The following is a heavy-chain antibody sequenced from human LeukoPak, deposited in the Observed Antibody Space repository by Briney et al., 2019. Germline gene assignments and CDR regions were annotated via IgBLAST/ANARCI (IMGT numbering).Heavy chain of an antibody. D-gene: IGHD6-19*01. CDR1: GGSISSYY. J-gene: IGHJ5*02. CDR2: IYYSGST. Sequence: PSETLSLTCTVSGGSISSYYWSWIRQPPGKGLEWIGYIYYSGSTNYNPSLKSRVTISVDTSKNQFSLKLGSVTAADTAVYYCAREGSSGWKYNWFDPWGQGTLVTVSS. V-gene: IGHV4-59*01. CDR3: AREGSSGWKYNWFDP.